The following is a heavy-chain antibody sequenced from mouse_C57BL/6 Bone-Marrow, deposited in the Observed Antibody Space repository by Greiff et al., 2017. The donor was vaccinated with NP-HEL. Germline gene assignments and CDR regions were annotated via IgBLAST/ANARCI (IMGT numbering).Heavy chain of an antibody. CDR3: ARSGRGLRYFDY. Sequence: QVQLQQPGAELVRPGSSVKLSCKASGYTFTSYWMHWVKQRPIQGLEWIGNIDPSDSETHYNQKFKDKATLTVDKSSSTAYMQLRSLTSKDSAVYYCARSGRGLRYFDYWGQGTTLTVSS. D-gene: IGHD2-4*01. CDR1: GYTFTSYW. CDR2: IDPSDSET. J-gene: IGHJ2*01. V-gene: IGHV1-52*01.